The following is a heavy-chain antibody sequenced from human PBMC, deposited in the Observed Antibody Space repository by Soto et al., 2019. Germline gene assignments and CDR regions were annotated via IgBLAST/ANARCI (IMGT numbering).Heavy chain of an antibody. CDR2: IIPIFGTA. V-gene: IGHV1-69*01. Sequence: QAQLEQSGGEVKKPGSSVNVSCKASRVAFSKFIVTWVRQAPGLGLEWVGGIIPIFGTANYAQKFQGRVTIAADESTSTSYMEVNNLRSEATDVYYCAKVRYSSPMGYYYGMDVWGQGTTVTVSS. J-gene: IGHJ6*02. CDR1: RVAFSKFI. D-gene: IGHD6-19*01. CDR3: AKVRYSSPMGYYYGMDV.